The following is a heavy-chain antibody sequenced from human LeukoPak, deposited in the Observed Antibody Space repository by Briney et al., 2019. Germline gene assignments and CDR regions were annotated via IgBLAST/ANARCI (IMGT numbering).Heavy chain of an antibody. J-gene: IGHJ4*02. Sequence: GASVKVSCKASGYTFTGYYMHWVRQAPGQGLEWMGWINPNSGGTNYAQKFQGRVTMTRDTSISTAYMELGRLRSDDTAVYYCARDRVPLDSSSSLDFDYWGQGTLVTVSS. CDR3: ARDRVPLDSSSSLDFDY. D-gene: IGHD6-6*01. V-gene: IGHV1-2*02. CDR1: GYTFTGYY. CDR2: INPNSGGT.